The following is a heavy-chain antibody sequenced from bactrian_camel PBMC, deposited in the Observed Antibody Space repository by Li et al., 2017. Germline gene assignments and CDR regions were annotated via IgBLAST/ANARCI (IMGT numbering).Heavy chain of an antibody. D-gene: IGHD1*01. Sequence: HVQLVESGGGSVQAGGTLRLSCDATAGGDVGSTWCMGWFRQAPGKEHEGVASIDSNGTTEYADFVKGRFTISLNDAKDTLYLQMNDLAPEDTAMYYCAARSRIGGSVCHVDRIFNFDYVGQGTQVTVS. J-gene: IGHJ4*01. CDR1: GDVGSTWC. CDR2: IDSNGTT. V-gene: IGHV3S53*01.